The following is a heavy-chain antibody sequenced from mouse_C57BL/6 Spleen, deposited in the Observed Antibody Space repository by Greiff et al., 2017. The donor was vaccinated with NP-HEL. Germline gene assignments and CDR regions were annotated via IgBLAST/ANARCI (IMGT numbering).Heavy chain of an antibody. CDR1: GYTFTSYG. CDR3: ARSDDPYAMDY. J-gene: IGHJ4*01. Sequence: VQVVESGAELARPGASVKLSCKASGYTFTSYGISWVKQRTGQGLEWIGEIYPRSGNTYYNEKFKGKATLTADKSSSTAYMELRSLTSEDSAVYFCARSDDPYAMDYWGQGTSVTVSS. CDR2: IYPRSGNT. V-gene: IGHV1-81*01.